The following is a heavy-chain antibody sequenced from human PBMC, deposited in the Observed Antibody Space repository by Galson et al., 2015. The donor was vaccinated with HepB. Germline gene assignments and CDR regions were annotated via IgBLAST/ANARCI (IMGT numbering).Heavy chain of an antibody. D-gene: IGHD2-2*01. Sequence: SETLSLTCTVSGGSVSSGSYYWSWIRQPPGKGLEWIGYIYYSGSTNYNPSLKSRVTISVDTSKNQFSLKLSSVTAADTAVYYCARAHTHQNYGWNIVVVPADFDYWGQGTLVTVSS. CDR1: GGSVSSGSYY. V-gene: IGHV4-61*01. J-gene: IGHJ4*02. CDR2: IYYSGST. CDR3: ARAHTHQNYGWNIVVVPADFDY.